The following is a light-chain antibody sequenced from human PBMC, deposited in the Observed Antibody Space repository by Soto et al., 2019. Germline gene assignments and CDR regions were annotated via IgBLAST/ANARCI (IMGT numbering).Light chain of an antibody. CDR1: SSDVGSYNL. CDR3: CSYAGTTYV. V-gene: IGLV2-23*02. CDR2: EVS. J-gene: IGLJ1*01. Sequence: SVSTQPASVSGSHGQSITISCTGTSSDVGSYNLVSWYQQHPGKAPKLMIYEVSKRPSGVSNRFSGSKSGNTASLTISGLQAEDEADYYCCSYAGTTYVFGTGTKVTVL.